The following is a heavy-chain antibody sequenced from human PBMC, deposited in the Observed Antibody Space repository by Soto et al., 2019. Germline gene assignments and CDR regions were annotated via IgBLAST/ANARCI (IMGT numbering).Heavy chain of an antibody. CDR2: IDPSDSYT. CDR3: SGRDPGGPGAYYYAMDV. J-gene: IGHJ6*02. D-gene: IGHD3-10*01. CDR1: GYNFTTYW. V-gene: IGHV5-10-1*01. Sequence: GASLKISCKGSGYNFTTYWINWVRQMPGKGLEWMGRIDPSDSYTNYSPSFQGHVTISADKSIGTAYLQWNSLKASETAMYYFSGRDPGGPGAYYYAMDVWGQGTTVTVSS.